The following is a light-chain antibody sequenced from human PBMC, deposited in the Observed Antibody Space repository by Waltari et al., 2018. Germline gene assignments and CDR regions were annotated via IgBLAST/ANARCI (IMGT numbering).Light chain of an antibody. V-gene: IGKV1-5*01. CDR1: QRVSSW. CDR3: QQYDSDSHS. Sequence: DIQMTQSPSTLSSSVGDTVPITCRASQRVSSWLAWYQQKAGKAPTVLIYDASDLESGVPSRFSGSGSDTEFTLTISNLQPDDFATYYCQQYDSDSHSFGQGTRLEIK. J-gene: IGKJ2*01. CDR2: DAS.